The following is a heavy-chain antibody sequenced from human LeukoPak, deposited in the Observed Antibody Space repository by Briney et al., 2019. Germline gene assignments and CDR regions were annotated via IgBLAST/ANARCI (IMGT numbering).Heavy chain of an antibody. V-gene: IGHV3-74*01. Sequence: PGGSLRLSCAASGFTFSRNWMHWVRQAPGKGLVWVSRINGDGSNTNYADSVEGRFTVSRDNAKNTLYLQMSSLRAEDTAVYYCARNHDYYFGMDVWGQGTTVTVSS. J-gene: IGHJ6*02. D-gene: IGHD1-14*01. CDR3: ARNHDYYFGMDV. CDR2: INGDGSNT. CDR1: GFTFSRNW.